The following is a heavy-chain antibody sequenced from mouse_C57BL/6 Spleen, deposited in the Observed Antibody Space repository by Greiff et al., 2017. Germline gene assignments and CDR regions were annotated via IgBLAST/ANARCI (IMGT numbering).Heavy chain of an antibody. CDR2: IWSGGST. Sequence: QVQLKESGPGLVQPSQSLSITCTVSGFSLTSYGVHWVRQSPGKGLEWLGVIWSGGSTDYNAAFISRLSISKDNSKSQVFFKMNSLQADDTAIYYCARFPYDYEGYYYAMDYWGQGTSVTVSS. D-gene: IGHD2-4*01. CDR3: ARFPYDYEGYYYAMDY. V-gene: IGHV2-2*01. J-gene: IGHJ4*01. CDR1: GFSLTSYG.